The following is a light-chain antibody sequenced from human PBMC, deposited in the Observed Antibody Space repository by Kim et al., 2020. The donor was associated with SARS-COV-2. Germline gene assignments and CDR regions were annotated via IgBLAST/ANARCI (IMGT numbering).Light chain of an antibody. J-gene: IGLJ2*01. CDR1: SSDVGGYNY. Sequence: QSITISCTGTSSDVGGYNYVSWYQQHPGKAPKLMIYDVSNRPSGVSNRFSGSKSGNTASLTISGLQAEDEADYYCSSYTSSSTLVVFGGRTQLTVL. V-gene: IGLV2-14*03. CDR3: SSYTSSSTLVV. CDR2: DVS.